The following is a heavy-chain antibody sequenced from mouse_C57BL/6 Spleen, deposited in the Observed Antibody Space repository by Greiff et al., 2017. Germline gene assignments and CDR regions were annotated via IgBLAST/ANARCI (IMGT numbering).Heavy chain of an antibody. CDR2: IYPGSGST. V-gene: IGHV1-55*01. CDR3: ADYGPRYYAMDY. Sequence: VQLQQSGAELVKPGASVKMSCKASGYTFTSYWITWVKQRPGQGLEWIGDIYPGSGSTNYNEKFKSKATLTVDTSSSTAYMQLSSLTSEDSAVYYCADYGPRYYAMDYWGQGTSVTVSS. J-gene: IGHJ4*01. D-gene: IGHD1-2*01. CDR1: GYTFTSYW.